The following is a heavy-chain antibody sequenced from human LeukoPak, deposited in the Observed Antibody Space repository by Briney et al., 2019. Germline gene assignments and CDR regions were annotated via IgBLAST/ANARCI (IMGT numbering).Heavy chain of an antibody. Sequence: PGGSLRLSCAASGFTFSSYSMNWVRQAPGKGLEWVSSISSSSYIYYADSVKGRFTISRDNAKNSLYLQMNSLRAEDTAVYYCARDPYYYDSSGPYYFDYWGQGTLVTVSS. CDR1: GFTFSSYS. CDR3: ARDPYYYDSSGPYYFDY. CDR2: ISSSSYI. D-gene: IGHD3-22*01. V-gene: IGHV3-21*01. J-gene: IGHJ4*02.